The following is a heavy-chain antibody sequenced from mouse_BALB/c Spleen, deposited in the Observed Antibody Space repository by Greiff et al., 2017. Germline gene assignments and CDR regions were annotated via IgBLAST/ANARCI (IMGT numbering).Heavy chain of an antibody. J-gene: IGHJ3*01. CDR2: IWAGGST. CDR1: GFSLTSYG. D-gene: IGHD2-2*01. Sequence: QVQLKESGPGLVAPSQSLSITCTVSGFSLTSYGVHWVRQPPGKGLEWLGVIWAGGSTNYNSALMSRLSISKDNSKSQVFLKMNSLQTDDTAMYYCAREGGGYPFAYWGQGTLVTVSA. V-gene: IGHV2-9*02. CDR3: AREGGGYPFAY.